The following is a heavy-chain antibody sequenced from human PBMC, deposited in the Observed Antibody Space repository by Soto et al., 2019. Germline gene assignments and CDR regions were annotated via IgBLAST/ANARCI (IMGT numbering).Heavy chain of an antibody. CDR1: GGTFSSYA. CDR2: IIPIFGTA. Sequence: QVQLVQSGAEVKKPGSSVKVSCKASGGTFSSYAISWVRQAPGQGLEWMGGIIPIFGTANYAQKFQGRVTITADESTSTAYMELSSLRSEDTAVYYCVRDGGKDIVVVPAAEAFDYWGQGTLVTVSS. J-gene: IGHJ4*02. CDR3: VRDGGKDIVVVPAAEAFDY. D-gene: IGHD2-2*01. V-gene: IGHV1-69*01.